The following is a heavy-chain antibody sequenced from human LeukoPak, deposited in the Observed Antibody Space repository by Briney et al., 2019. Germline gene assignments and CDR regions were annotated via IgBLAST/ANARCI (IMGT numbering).Heavy chain of an antibody. J-gene: IGHJ3*02. D-gene: IGHD4-17*01. CDR3: AKDPNGDYIGTFDI. CDR2: ISGNGGST. CDR1: QFNFNKFG. V-gene: IGHV3-23*01. Sequence: GGSLRLSCATSQFNFNKFGMSWVRQASGKGLEWVSSISGNGGSTQYADSAQGRFAISRDNSKNTLYLQMNSLRAEDTAVYFCAKDPNGDYIGTFDIWGQGTMVTVSS.